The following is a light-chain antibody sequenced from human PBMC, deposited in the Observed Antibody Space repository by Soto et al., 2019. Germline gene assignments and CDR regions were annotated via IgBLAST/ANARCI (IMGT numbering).Light chain of an antibody. V-gene: IGLV1-51*01. J-gene: IGLJ1*01. Sequence: QPPSVSAAPGQRVTIPCSGSSSNIGGNSVSWYQQLPGTAPKLLIYDDDQRPSGIPDRFSGSKSGTSATLGITGFQTGDEADYYCGSWDSSLSAYVFGTGTKVTVL. CDR2: DDD. CDR1: SSNIGGNS. CDR3: GSWDSSLSAYV.